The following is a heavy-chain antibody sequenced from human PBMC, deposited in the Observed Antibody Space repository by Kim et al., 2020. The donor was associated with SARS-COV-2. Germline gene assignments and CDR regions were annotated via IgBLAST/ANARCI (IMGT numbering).Heavy chain of an antibody. D-gene: IGHD2-2*01. Sequence: GGSLRLSCAASGFTVSNSYMNWVRQAPGKGLEWVSVIYSGGQTYYAASVKGRFTVSRDSSNNALLLQMNSLRAEDTATYYCARRSSSNWSHDYWGQGTLV. CDR1: GFTVSNSY. CDR2: IYSGGQT. V-gene: IGHV3-53*01. J-gene: IGHJ4*02. CDR3: ARRSSSNWSHDY.